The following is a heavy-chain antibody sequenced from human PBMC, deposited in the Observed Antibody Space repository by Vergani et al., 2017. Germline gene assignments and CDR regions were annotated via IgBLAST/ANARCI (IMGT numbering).Heavy chain of an antibody. D-gene: IGHD4-17*01. J-gene: IGHJ4*02. CDR2: IIPILGIA. Sequence: QVQLVQSGAEVKKPGSSVKVSCKASGGTFSSYAISWVRQAPGQGLEWMGRIIPILGIANYAQKFQGRVTITADKSTSTAYRELSSLRSKDTAVYYCAGSPLTTVTTAFDYWGQGALVTVSA. V-gene: IGHV1-69*04. CDR3: AGSPLTTVTTAFDY. CDR1: GGTFSSYA.